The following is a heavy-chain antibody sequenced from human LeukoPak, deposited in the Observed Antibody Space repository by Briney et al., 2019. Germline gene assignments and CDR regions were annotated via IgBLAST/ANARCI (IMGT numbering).Heavy chain of an antibody. D-gene: IGHD5-24*01. J-gene: IGHJ4*02. CDR3: ARDAVRGEMATIPSD. CDR1: GYTFTGYY. Sequence: ASVKVSCKASGYTFTGYYMHWVRQAPGQGLEWMGWINPNSGGTNYAQKFQGRVTMTRDTSTSTVYMELSSLRSEDTAVYYCARDAVRGEMATIPSDWGQGTLVTVSS. CDR2: INPNSGGT. V-gene: IGHV1-2*02.